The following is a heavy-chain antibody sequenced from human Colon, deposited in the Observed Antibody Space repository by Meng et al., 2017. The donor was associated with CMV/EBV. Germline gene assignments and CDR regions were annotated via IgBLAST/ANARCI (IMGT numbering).Heavy chain of an antibody. D-gene: IGHD2-8*01. CDR2: ISYDGRNK. CDR3: AREWYMRTSEVNPKKYGMDV. V-gene: IGHV3-30*04. J-gene: IGHJ6*02. CDR1: GFTFGNHA. Sequence: GESLKISCAASGFTFGNHAMHWVRQAPGEGLEWVALISYDGRNKFYADSVKGRFTISRDDSENTVFVQMNSLRAEDTAIYYCAREWYMRTSEVNPKKYGMDVWGQGTTVTVSS.